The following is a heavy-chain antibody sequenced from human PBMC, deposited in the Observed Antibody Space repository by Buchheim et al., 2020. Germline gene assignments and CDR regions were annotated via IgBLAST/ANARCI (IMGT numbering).Heavy chain of an antibody. J-gene: IGHJ5*02. Sequence: QVQLVESGGGVVQPGRSLRLSCAASGFTFSSYGMHWVRQAPGKGLEWVAVISYDGSNKYYADSVKGRFTISRDNSKNTRYLQMNSLRAEDTAVYYCAKDLGYCTNGVCYRNWFDPWGQGTL. D-gene: IGHD2-8*01. V-gene: IGHV3-30*18. CDR2: ISYDGSNK. CDR3: AKDLGYCTNGVCYRNWFDP. CDR1: GFTFSSYG.